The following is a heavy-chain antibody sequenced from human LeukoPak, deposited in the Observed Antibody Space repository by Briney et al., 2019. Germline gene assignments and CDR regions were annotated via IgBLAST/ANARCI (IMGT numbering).Heavy chain of an antibody. CDR3: AKDRGKYCSSTSCYADRLDY. Sequence: PGGSLRLSCAASGFTFSSYAMSWVRQAPGKGLEWVSAISGSGGSTYYADSVKGRFTISRDNSKNTLYLQMNSLRAEDTAVYYCAKDRGKYCSSTSCYADRLDYWGQGTLVTVSS. CDR2: ISGSGGST. V-gene: IGHV3-23*01. D-gene: IGHD2-2*01. J-gene: IGHJ4*02. CDR1: GFTFSSYA.